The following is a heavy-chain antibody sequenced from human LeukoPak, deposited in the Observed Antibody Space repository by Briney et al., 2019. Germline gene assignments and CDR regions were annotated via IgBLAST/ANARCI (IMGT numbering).Heavy chain of an antibody. Sequence: ASVKVSCKASGYTFTSYGISWVRQAPGQGREWMGWISAYNGNTNYAQKLQGRVTMTTDTSTSTAYMELRSLRSDDTAVYYCARVVRGSDYYYYGMDVWGKGTTVTVSS. CDR2: ISAYNGNT. D-gene: IGHD3-10*01. CDR1: GYTFTSYG. J-gene: IGHJ6*04. V-gene: IGHV1-18*04. CDR3: ARVVRGSDYYYYGMDV.